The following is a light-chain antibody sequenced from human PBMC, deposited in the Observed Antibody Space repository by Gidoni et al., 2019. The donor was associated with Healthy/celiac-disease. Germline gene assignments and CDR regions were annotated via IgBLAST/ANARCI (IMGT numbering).Light chain of an antibody. CDR3: QQYGSSPLWT. CDR2: GAS. CDR1: PCVSSSY. Sequence: EIVLTQSPGTLSLSPGERATLSCRASPCVSSSYLAWYQQKPGQAPRLPIYGASSRATGIPDRFSGSGSGTDFTLTISRLEPEDFAVYYCQQYGSSPLWTFGQGTKVEIK. V-gene: IGKV3-20*01. J-gene: IGKJ1*01.